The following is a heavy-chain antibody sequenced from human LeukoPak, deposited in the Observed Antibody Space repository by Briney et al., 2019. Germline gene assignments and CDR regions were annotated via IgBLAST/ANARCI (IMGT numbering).Heavy chain of an antibody. Sequence: SETLSLTCAVYGGSFSGYYWSWIRQPPGKGLEWIGEINHSGSTNYNPSLTSRVTISVDTSKNQFSLKLSSVTAADTAVYYCARRPYYYDSSGYYYYYYYYMDVWGKGTTVTVSS. CDR1: GGSFSGYY. V-gene: IGHV4-34*01. J-gene: IGHJ6*03. CDR2: INHSGST. CDR3: ARRPYYYDSSGYYYYYYYYMDV. D-gene: IGHD3-22*01.